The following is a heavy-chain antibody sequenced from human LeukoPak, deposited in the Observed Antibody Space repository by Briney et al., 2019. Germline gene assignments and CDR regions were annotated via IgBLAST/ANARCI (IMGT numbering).Heavy chain of an antibody. Sequence: PSGALSLTSTLSVGSISISIYYRGSIRQPPGKWLELIGSVYYSGSTSYNPSFKSRAPISVTTSKNQFSLKLTALTAAHTVVYYCARYQKGDNHDAFDIWGQGTMVTVSS. CDR2: VYYSGST. J-gene: IGHJ3*02. D-gene: IGHD1-14*01. CDR1: VGSISISIYY. V-gene: IGHV4-39*01. CDR3: ARYQKGDNHDAFDI.